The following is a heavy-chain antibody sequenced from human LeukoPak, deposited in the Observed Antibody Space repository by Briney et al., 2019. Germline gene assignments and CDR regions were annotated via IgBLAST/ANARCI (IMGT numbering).Heavy chain of an antibody. V-gene: IGHV4-34*01. J-gene: IGHJ3*02. CDR3: ARGSGWSIAFDI. D-gene: IGHD6-19*01. CDR1: GGSFSGYY. CDR2: INHSGST. Sequence: PSETLSLTCAVYGGSFSGYYWSWIRQPPGKGLEWIGEINHSGSTNYNPSLKSRVTISVDTSKNQFSLKLSSVTAADTAVYYCARGSGWSIAFDIWGQGTMVTVSS.